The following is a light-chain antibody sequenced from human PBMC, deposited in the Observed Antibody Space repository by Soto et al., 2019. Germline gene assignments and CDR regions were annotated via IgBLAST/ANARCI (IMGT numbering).Light chain of an antibody. Sequence: EIVMTQSPATLSVSPGERATLSCRASQSVSSNLAWYQHKPGQAPRLLIYGASTRATGIPARFSGSGSGTEFTLTISSLQSEDFGVYYCQQYNSWPQTFGQGTKVDIK. V-gene: IGKV3-15*01. CDR3: QQYNSWPQT. CDR1: QSVSSN. J-gene: IGKJ1*01. CDR2: GAS.